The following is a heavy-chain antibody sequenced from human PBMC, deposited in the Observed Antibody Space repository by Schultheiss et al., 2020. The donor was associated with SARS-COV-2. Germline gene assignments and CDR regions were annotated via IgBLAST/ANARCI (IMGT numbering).Heavy chain of an antibody. Sequence: GGSLRLSCAASGFTFSSYEMNWVRQAPGKGLDWVSYISSSGSTIYYADSVKGRFTISRDNAKNSLYLQMNSLRAEDTAVYYCARGGGYNWNYFAFDIWGQGTMVTVSS. V-gene: IGHV3-48*03. D-gene: IGHD1-7*01. J-gene: IGHJ3*02. CDR2: ISSSGSTI. CDR1: GFTFSSYE. CDR3: ARGGGYNWNYFAFDI.